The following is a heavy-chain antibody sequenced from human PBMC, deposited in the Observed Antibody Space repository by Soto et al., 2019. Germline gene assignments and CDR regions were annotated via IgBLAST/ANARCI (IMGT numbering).Heavy chain of an antibody. V-gene: IGHV4-31*03. CDR1: GVSISHGAYY. D-gene: IGHD6-13*01. J-gene: IGHJ4*02. Sequence: PSETLSLTCTVSGVSISHGAYYWSWIRQLPGKGLEWIGYIYYSGDTQYNPSLKSRITVSIDTSKNQFSLKMKSVTAADTAMYFCARVDSASWLDYWGQGTLVTVS. CDR2: IYYSGDT. CDR3: ARVDSASWLDY.